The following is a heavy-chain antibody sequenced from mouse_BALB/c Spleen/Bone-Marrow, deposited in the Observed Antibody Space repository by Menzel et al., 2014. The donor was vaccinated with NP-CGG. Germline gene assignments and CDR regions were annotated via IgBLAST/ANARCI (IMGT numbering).Heavy chain of an antibody. V-gene: IGHV5-6-2*01. CDR2: IYTNDGST. CDR3: ARRAFYALDY. CDR1: GFTFSTYY. J-gene: IGHJ4*01. Sequence: LQQSGGGLVKVGESLKLSCAASGFTFSTYYMSWVRQTPEKRLELVAAIYTNDGSTYYPDTVKGRFAISRDNAKNTLYLQMSSLKSEDTALYYCARRAFYALDYWGQGTSVTVS.